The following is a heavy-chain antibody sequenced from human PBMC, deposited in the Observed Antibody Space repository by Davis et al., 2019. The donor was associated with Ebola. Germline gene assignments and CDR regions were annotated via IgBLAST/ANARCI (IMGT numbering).Heavy chain of an antibody. J-gene: IGHJ5*02. D-gene: IGHD4-17*01. CDR1: GNSFTSHW. CDR2: IYPGDSDT. CDR3: ARHGDYGEYVPHDWFDP. Sequence: GESLKISCKDSGNSFTSHWIGWVRQMPGKGLEWMGIIYPGDSDTRYSPSFQGQVTISADKSISTAYLQWSSLKASDTAMYYCARHGDYGEYVPHDWFDPWGQGTLVTVSS. V-gene: IGHV5-51*01.